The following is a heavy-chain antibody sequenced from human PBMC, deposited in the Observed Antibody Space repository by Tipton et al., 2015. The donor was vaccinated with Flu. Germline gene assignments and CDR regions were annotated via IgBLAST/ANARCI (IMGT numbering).Heavy chain of an antibody. D-gene: IGHD3-22*01. CDR3: ARGRGYYYDFDY. J-gene: IGHJ4*02. Sequence: TLSLTCTVSGGSISSSSYYWGWIRQPPGKGLEWIGSIYYSGSTYYNPSHKSRVTISVDTSKNQFSLKLSSVTAADTAVYYCARGRGYYYDFDYWGQGTLVTVSS. V-gene: IGHV4-39*01. CDR2: IYYSGST. CDR1: GGSISSSSYY.